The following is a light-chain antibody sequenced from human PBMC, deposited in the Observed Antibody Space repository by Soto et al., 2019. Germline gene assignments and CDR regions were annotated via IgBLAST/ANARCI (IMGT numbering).Light chain of an antibody. CDR2: GVS. CDR1: QRVSNTY. V-gene: IGKV3-20*01. Sequence: DIVLTQSPDTLSLSPGERATLSCRASQRVSNTYLAWYQQKPGQAPRLLIYGVSSRATGIPDRFSGSGSGTDFTLTISRLEPEDFAVYYCQQYSSSPVTFGGGTKVDI. CDR3: QQYSSSPVT. J-gene: IGKJ4*01.